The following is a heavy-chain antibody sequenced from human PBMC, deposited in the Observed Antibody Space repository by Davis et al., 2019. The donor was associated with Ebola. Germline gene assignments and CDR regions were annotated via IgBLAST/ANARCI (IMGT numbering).Heavy chain of an antibody. CDR2: ISLGGTT. J-gene: IGHJ2*01. V-gene: IGHV4-4*02. CDR1: GGSVSSSSW. D-gene: IGHD3-22*01. CDR3: ARLSSDSSGYYVSQYFDL. Sequence: MPSETLSLTCAVSGGSVSSSSWCSWVRQPPGKGLEWIGEISLGGTTNYNPSLKSRVTISVDKSTNQLFLRLSSVTAADTAVYYCARLSSDSSGYYVSQYFDLWGRGTLVTVS.